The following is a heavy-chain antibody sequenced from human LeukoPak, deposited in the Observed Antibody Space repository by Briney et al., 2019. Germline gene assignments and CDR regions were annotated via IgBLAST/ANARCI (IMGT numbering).Heavy chain of an antibody. CDR2: IYYSGST. D-gene: IGHD6-13*01. Sequence: SETLSLTCTVSGGSISNYYWSWTRQPPGKGLEWIGYIYYSGSTNYNPSLKSRVTISVDTSKNQFSLKLSSVTAADTAVYYCARVYYSSSYDYWYFDLWGRGTLVTVSS. V-gene: IGHV4-59*01. CDR3: ARVYYSSSYDYWYFDL. CDR1: GGSISNYY. J-gene: IGHJ2*01.